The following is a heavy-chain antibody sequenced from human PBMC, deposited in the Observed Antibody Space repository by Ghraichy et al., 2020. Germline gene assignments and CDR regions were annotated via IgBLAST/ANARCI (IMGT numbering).Heavy chain of an antibody. V-gene: IGHV3-48*03. CDR2: ISSSGNTI. CDR1: GFTFSSYE. CDR3: ASTTNHCSGGSCYEFLDY. J-gene: IGHJ4*02. D-gene: IGHD2-15*01. Sequence: GESLNISCAASGFTFSSYEMNWVRQASGKGLEWVSYISSSGNTIYYADSVKGRFTISRDNAKNSLYLQMNSLRAEDTAVYYCASTTNHCSGGSCYEFLDYWGQGTLVTVSS.